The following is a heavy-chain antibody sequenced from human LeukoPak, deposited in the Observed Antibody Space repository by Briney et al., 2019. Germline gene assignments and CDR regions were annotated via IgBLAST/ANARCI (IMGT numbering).Heavy chain of an antibody. CDR2: ISYDGYYK. Sequence: GGSLRLSCAASGFTFSSYAMHWVRQAPGKGLEWMAVISYDGYYKYYADSMKGRFTFSRDNSKNTLYPQMDSLRAEDTAVYYCARESEGLDSWGQGTLVTVSS. CDR1: GFTFSSYA. J-gene: IGHJ4*02. V-gene: IGHV3-30-3*01. CDR3: ARESEGLDS.